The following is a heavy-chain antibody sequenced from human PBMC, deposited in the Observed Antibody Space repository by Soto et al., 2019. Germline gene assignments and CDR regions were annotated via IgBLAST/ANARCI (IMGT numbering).Heavy chain of an antibody. CDR1: GFTFSSYA. Sequence: QVQLVESGGGVVQPGRSLRLSCAASGFTFSSYAMHWVRQAPGKGLEWVAVISYDGSNKYCADSVKGRFTISRDNSKNTLYLQMNSLRAEDTAVYYCAREGCSGGSCYPRPFDYWGQGTLVTVSS. V-gene: IGHV3-30-3*01. CDR2: ISYDGSNK. J-gene: IGHJ4*02. D-gene: IGHD2-15*01. CDR3: AREGCSGGSCYPRPFDY.